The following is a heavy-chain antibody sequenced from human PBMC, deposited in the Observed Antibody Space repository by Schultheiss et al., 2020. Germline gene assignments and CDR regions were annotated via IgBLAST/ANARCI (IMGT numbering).Heavy chain of an antibody. CDR3: ARTEVVPAAIYYYYYYMDV. Sequence: SETLSLTCTVSGGSISSYYWSWIRQPPGKGLEWIGYIYYSGSTNYNPSLKSRVTISVDTSKNQFSLKLSSVTAADTAVYYCARTEVVPAAIYYYYYYMDVWGKETTVTVSS. CDR2: IYYSGST. V-gene: IGHV4-59*08. D-gene: IGHD2-2*01. J-gene: IGHJ6*03. CDR1: GGSISSYY.